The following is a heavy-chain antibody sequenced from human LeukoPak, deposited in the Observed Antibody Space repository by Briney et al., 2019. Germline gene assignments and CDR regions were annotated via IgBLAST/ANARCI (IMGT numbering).Heavy chain of an antibody. V-gene: IGHV3-30-3*01. D-gene: IGHD3-22*01. CDR3: ARSSSGEDFGY. Sequence: GGSLRLSCAASGFTFSSYAMHWVRQAPGKGLEWVAVISYDGSDKYYADSVKGRFTISRDNSKNTLYLQMNSLRAEDTAVYYCARSSSGEDFGYWGQGTLVTVSS. CDR1: GFTFSSYA. CDR2: ISYDGSDK. J-gene: IGHJ4*02.